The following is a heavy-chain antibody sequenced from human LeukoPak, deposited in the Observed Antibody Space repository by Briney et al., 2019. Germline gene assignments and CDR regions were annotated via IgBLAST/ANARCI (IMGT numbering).Heavy chain of an antibody. D-gene: IGHD3-22*01. V-gene: IGHV1-69*05. CDR3: ARDGWYYDSSGYSRNFDY. CDR2: IIPIFGTA. Sequence: SVKVSCKASGGTFSSYAISWVRQAPGQGLEWMGGIIPIFGTANYAQKFQGRVTITTDESTSTAYMELSSLRAEDTAVYYCARDGWYYDSSGYSRNFDYWGQGTLVTVSS. CDR1: GGTFSSYA. J-gene: IGHJ4*02.